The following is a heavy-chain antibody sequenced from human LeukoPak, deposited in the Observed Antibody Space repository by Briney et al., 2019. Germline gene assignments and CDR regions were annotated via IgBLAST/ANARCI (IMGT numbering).Heavy chain of an antibody. V-gene: IGHV3-73*01. J-gene: IGHJ4*02. Sequence: GGSLRLSCAASGFTFSGSAMHWVRHASGKGLEWVGRIRSKANSYATAYAASVKGRFTISRDDSKNTAYLQMNSLKTEDTAVYYCTSTGNYDILTGYLGYWGQGTLVTVSS. D-gene: IGHD3-9*01. CDR3: TSTGNYDILTGYLGY. CDR1: GFTFSGSA. CDR2: IRSKANSYAT.